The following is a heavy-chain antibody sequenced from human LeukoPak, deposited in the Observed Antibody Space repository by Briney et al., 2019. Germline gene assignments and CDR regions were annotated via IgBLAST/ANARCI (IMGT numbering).Heavy chain of an antibody. D-gene: IGHD1-20*01. Sequence: SGTLSLTCTVSGGSISSYYWTWIRQPPGKGLEWIGYIFSSGSTNYNPPLKSRVTISVDTSKNQFSLKVTSVTAADTAVYYCARHGRGNWNWFDPWGQGTLVTVSS. CDR3: ARHGRGNWNWFDP. V-gene: IGHV4-59*08. CDR2: IFSSGST. J-gene: IGHJ5*02. CDR1: GGSISSYY.